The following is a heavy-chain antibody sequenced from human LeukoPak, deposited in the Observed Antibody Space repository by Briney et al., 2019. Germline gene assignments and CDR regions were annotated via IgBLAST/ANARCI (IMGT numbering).Heavy chain of an antibody. V-gene: IGHV3-30*02. J-gene: IGHJ4*02. D-gene: IGHD6-19*01. CDR3: ARDSARDSGWGN. CDR1: GFAFSKYA. Sequence: GGSLRLSCVASGFAFSKYAMHWVRQAPGKGLEWPTFIRHDGSFKEYADSVKGRFTISRDNSKNALYLQMNSLRAEDTAVYYCARDSARDSGWGNWGQGTLVTVSS. CDR2: IRHDGSFK.